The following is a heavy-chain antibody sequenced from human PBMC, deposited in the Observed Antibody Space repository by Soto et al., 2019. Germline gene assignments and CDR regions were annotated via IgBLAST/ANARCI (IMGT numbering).Heavy chain of an antibody. CDR3: ASLPRHGSPY. V-gene: IGHV4-39*01. Sequence: QLQLQESGPGLVKPSETLSLTCTVSGGSISSSSYYWGWIRQPPGKGLEWIGSIYYSGSTYYNPPRKSRVTISVHTSKNQFSLKLSSVTAADTAVYYCASLPRHGSPYWGQGTLVTVSS. CDR2: IYYSGST. CDR1: GGSISSSSYY. J-gene: IGHJ4*02.